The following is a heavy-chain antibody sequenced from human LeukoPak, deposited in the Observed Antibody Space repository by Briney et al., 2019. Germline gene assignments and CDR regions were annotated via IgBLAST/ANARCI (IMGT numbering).Heavy chain of an antibody. Sequence: SETLSLTCTVSGGSISSSSYYWGWIRQPPGKGLEWIGSIYYSGTTYYNPSLKSRVTISVDTSKNQFSLKLSSVTAADTAVYYCARGQYYYGSGSTGNAFDIWGQGTMVTVSS. CDR3: ARGQYYYGSGSTGNAFDI. J-gene: IGHJ3*02. D-gene: IGHD3-10*01. CDR2: IYYSGTT. V-gene: IGHV4-39*07. CDR1: GGSISSSSYY.